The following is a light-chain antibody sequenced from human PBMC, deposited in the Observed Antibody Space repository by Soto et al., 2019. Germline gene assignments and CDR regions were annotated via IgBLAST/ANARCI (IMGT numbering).Light chain of an antibody. CDR1: QSVSST. Sequence: EIVMTQSPATLSVSPGERATLSCRASQSVSSTLAWYQQIPGQAPRLLISGASTRATGIPARFSGSGSGTEFTLTISSLQSEDFAVYYCQQYNTWPLTFGGGTKVDIK. CDR3: QQYNTWPLT. J-gene: IGKJ4*01. V-gene: IGKV3-15*01. CDR2: GAS.